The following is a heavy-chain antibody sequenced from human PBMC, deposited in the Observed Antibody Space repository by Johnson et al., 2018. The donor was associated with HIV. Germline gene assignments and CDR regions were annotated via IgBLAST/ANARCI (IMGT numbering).Heavy chain of an antibody. D-gene: IGHD4-17*01. Sequence: VRLVESGGGVVQPGGSLRLSCAASGFPFSDYYMTWIRQTPGKGLECLAYISTSGSSIYYTDSVKGRVTISRDNAKNSLFLQMNSLRAEDTAVYYCARDATPWGRDYVGYAFDLWGQGTMVTVSS. CDR1: GFPFSDYY. J-gene: IGHJ3*01. CDR3: ARDATPWGRDYVGYAFDL. CDR2: ISTSGSSI. V-gene: IGHV3-11*04.